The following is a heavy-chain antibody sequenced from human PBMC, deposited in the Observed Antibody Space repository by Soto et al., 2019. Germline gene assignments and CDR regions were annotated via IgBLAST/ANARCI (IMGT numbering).Heavy chain of an antibody. V-gene: IGHV4-30-2*01. CDR1: GGSTNSGGHP. Sequence: SETLSLTCVVSGGSTNSGGHPWNWIRQPPGKGLEWIGYIYHSGRTKYNPSLKSRVNISVDNSKNQFSLILSSVSAADTAVYYGAKDQGYFDPTCNATPVRAFYLWGLETVVPISS. D-gene: IGHD3-22*01. J-gene: IGHJ4*03. CDR3: AKDQGYFDPTCNATPVRAFYL. CDR2: IYHSGRT.